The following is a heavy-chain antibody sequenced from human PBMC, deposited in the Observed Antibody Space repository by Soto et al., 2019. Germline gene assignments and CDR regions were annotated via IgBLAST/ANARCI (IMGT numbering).Heavy chain of an antibody. V-gene: IGHV3-30-3*01. D-gene: IGHD7-27*01. CDR2: ISYDGTNK. CDR1: GFSFSISP. J-gene: IGHJ5*02. CDR3: ARDPKTSGGQHWAFNYFDA. Sequence: PGGSLRLSCAASGFSFSISPTHWVRQAPGKGPEWVALISYDGTNKFYADSVKGRFTISRDNSKSTPYLQVDSLRPEDAAVYYCARDPKTSGGQHWAFNYFDASGQGTLVTVSS.